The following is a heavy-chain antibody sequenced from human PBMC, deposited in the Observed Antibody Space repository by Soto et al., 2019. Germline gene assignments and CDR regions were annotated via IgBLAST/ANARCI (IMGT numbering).Heavy chain of an antibody. CDR1: GFTFSSYG. J-gene: IGHJ4*02. CDR3: AKAGYDSSGYDSDY. CDR2: ISYDGSNK. Sequence: QVQLVESGGGVVQPGRSLRLSCAASGFTFSSYGMHWVRQAPGKGLEWVAVISYDGSNKYYADSVKGRFTISRDNSKNTLYLQMNSLRAEDTAVYYCAKAGYDSSGYDSDYWGQVTLVTVSS. V-gene: IGHV3-30*18. D-gene: IGHD3-22*01.